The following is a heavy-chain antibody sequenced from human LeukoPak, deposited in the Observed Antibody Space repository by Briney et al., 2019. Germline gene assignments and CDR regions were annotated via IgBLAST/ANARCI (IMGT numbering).Heavy chain of an antibody. CDR1: GYSFPNYW. V-gene: IGHV5-51*01. CDR2: IYPGDSDT. CDR3: ARRRHSSGWYYFDY. D-gene: IGHD6-19*01. J-gene: IGHJ4*02. Sequence: GESLKISCEGSGYSFPNYWIGWVRQMPGKGLEWMGIIYPGDSDTRYSPSFQGQVTISADKSISTAYLQWSSLKASDTAMYYCARRRHSSGWYYFDYWGQGTLVTVSS.